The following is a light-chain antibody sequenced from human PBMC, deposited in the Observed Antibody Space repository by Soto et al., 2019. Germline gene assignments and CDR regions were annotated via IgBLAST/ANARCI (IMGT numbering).Light chain of an antibody. CDR2: SNN. CDR1: SSNIGRNT. Sequence: QAVVTQPPSAPGTPGQRVTISCSGSSSNIGRNTVNWYQQLPGTAPKLLIYSNNQRPSGVPDRFSGSKSGTSASLAISGLQSEDEADYYCAAWDDSLNGAVFGGGTKLTVL. V-gene: IGLV1-44*01. CDR3: AAWDDSLNGAV. J-gene: IGLJ2*01.